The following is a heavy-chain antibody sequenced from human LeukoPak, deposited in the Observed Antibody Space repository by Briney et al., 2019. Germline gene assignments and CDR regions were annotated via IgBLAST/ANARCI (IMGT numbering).Heavy chain of an antibody. Sequence: PGGSLRLSCEASGFTFSTYWMNWVRQAPWKGLEWVANIKEDGSEKSYVDSVKGRFTISRDNAKNSLYLQMSSLRAEDTATYYCARGRYGMKWGQGTLVTVSS. J-gene: IGHJ4*02. D-gene: IGHD2-8*01. CDR1: GFTFSTYW. CDR3: ARGRYGMK. V-gene: IGHV3-7*01. CDR2: IKEDGSEK.